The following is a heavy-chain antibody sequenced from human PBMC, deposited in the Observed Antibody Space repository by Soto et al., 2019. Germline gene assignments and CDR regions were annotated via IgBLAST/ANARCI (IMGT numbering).Heavy chain of an antibody. CDR3: ARDADIVVVVAALQDNWFDP. Sequence: ASVKVSCKASGYTFTSYYMHWVRQAPGQGLEWMGIINPSGGSTSYAQKFQGRVTMTRDTSTSTVYMELSSLRSEDTAVYYCARDADIVVVVAALQDNWFDPWGQGTLVTVSS. CDR1: GYTFTSYY. D-gene: IGHD2-15*01. V-gene: IGHV1-46*03. CDR2: INPSGGST. J-gene: IGHJ5*02.